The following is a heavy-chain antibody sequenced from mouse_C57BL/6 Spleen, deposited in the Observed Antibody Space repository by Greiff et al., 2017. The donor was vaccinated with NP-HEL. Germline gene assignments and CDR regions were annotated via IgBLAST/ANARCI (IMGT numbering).Heavy chain of an antibody. CDR3: ARSKGGPIYYDYAMDY. J-gene: IGHJ4*01. CDR2: INPGSGGT. D-gene: IGHD2-4*01. Sequence: VHLVESGAELVRPGTSVKVSCKASGYAFTNYLIEWVKQRPGQGLEWIGVINPGSGGTNYNEKFKGKATLTADKSSSTAYMQLSSLTSEDSAVYFCARSKGGPIYYDYAMDYWGQGTSVTVSS. V-gene: IGHV1-54*01. CDR1: GYAFTNYL.